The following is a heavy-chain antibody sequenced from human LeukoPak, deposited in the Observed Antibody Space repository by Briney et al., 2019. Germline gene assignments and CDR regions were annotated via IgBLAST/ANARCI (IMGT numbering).Heavy chain of an antibody. J-gene: IGHJ4*02. CDR3: VRRGDASSGWGDHDF. Sequence: GSLRLSCAASGFTFNRNAISWVRQAPGKGLEWVSTIGGSGDKTFYADSVKGRFTISRDNSKTMVHLQMNSLTGEDTALYYCVRRGDASSGWGDHDFWGQGALVTVSS. V-gene: IGHV3-23*01. CDR2: IGGSGDKT. D-gene: IGHD6-19*01. CDR1: GFTFNRNA.